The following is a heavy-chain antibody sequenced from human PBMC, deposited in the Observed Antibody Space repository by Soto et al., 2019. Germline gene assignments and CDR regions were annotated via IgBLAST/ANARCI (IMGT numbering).Heavy chain of an antibody. D-gene: IGHD4-17*01. J-gene: IGHJ5*02. CDR3: ARTMTTSGWFDP. CDR1: GGPITSGGYS. V-gene: IGHV4-30-2*01. Sequence: PSETLSLTCAASGGPITSGGYSWSCIRQPPGKGLEWIGYIYHSGGTYYNPSLKSRVTLSIDRTKKQFSLKLKSVTAADTAVYFCARTMTTSGWFDPWGQGTLVTVSS. CDR2: IYHSGGT.